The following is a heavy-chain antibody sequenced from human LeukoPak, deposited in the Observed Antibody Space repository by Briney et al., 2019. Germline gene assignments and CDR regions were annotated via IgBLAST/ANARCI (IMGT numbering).Heavy chain of an antibody. CDR2: IIPIFGTA. J-gene: IGHJ5*02. CDR3: ARAHPNKYCGGDCFEWFDP. V-gene: IGHV1-69*05. D-gene: IGHD2-21*02. CDR1: GGTFSSYA. Sequence: ASVKVSCKASGGTFSSYAISWVRQAPGQGLEWMGRIIPIFGTANYAQKFQGRVTITTDESTSTAYMELSSLRSEDTAVYYCARAHPNKYCGGDCFEWFDPWGQGTLVTVSS.